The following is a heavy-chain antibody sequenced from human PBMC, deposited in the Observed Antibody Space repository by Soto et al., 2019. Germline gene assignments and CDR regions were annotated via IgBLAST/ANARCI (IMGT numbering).Heavy chain of an antibody. CDR1: GFTFGDYA. CDR2: SRSNADGGTR. CDR3: TRDDYYESSGYKQFDD. Sequence: GGSLRLSSTARGFTFGDYAMSWLRQPTGEALDWVGVSRSNADGGTREDAGSVKGRFTSARDDSKSIAYLQMSSLRTEDTALYYCTRDDYYESSGYKQFDDWGQGT. J-gene: IGHJ4*02. V-gene: IGHV3-49*03. D-gene: IGHD3-22*01.